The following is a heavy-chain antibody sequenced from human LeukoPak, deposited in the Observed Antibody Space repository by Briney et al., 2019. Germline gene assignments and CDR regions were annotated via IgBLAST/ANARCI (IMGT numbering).Heavy chain of an antibody. Sequence: GGSLRLSCAASGFTFSSYSMNWVRQAPGKGLEWVSSISSSSYIYYADSVKGRFTISRDNAKNSLYLQINSLRAEDTAVYYCARDPKYQPQTYWGQGTLVTVSS. D-gene: IGHD2-2*01. CDR1: GFTFSSYS. J-gene: IGHJ4*02. CDR3: ARDPKYQPQTY. CDR2: ISSSSYI. V-gene: IGHV3-21*01.